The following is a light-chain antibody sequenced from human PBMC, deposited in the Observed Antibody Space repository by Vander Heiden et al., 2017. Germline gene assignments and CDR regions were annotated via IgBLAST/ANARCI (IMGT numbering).Light chain of an antibody. CDR2: AAS. V-gene: IGKV1-8*01. CDR1: QGISSY. Sequence: RMTQSPSSLSASTGDRVTITCRASQGISSYLAWYQQKPGKAPKLLIYAASTLQSGVPSRFSGSGSGTDFTLTISCLQSEDFATYYCQQYYSYPYTFGQGTKLEIK. CDR3: QQYYSYPYT. J-gene: IGKJ2*01.